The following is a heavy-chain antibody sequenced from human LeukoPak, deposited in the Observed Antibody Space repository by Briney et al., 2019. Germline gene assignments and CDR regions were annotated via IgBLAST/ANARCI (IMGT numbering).Heavy chain of an antibody. D-gene: IGHD1-1*01. CDR1: GFTFSNYW. Sequence: GGSLRLSCAASGFTFSNYWMSWVRQAPGKGLEWVANIKEDGSEKFHVGSVRGRFTISRDNAKNSLYLQMNSLRAEDTAVYYCVRYWNYYYYYMDVWGKGTTVTVSS. J-gene: IGHJ6*03. CDR2: IKEDGSEK. CDR3: VRYWNYYYYYMDV. V-gene: IGHV3-7*01.